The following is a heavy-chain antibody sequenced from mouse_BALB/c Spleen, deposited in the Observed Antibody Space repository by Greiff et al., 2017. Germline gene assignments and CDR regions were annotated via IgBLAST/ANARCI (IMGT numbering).Heavy chain of an antibody. CDR3: ARADRGYDGKAWFAY. J-gene: IGHJ3*01. CDR2: IWSGGST. Sequence: VKLQESGPGLVQPSQSLSITCTVSGFSLTSYGVHWVRQSPGKGLEWLGVIWSGGSTDYNAAFISRLSISKDNSKSQVFFKMNSLQADDTAIYYCARADRGYDGKAWFAYWGQGTLVTVSA. CDR1: GFSLTSYG. D-gene: IGHD2-2*01. V-gene: IGHV2-4-1*01.